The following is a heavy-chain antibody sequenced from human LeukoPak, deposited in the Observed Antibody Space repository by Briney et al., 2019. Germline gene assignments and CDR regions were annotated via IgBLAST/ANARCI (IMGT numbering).Heavy chain of an antibody. J-gene: IGHJ6*02. Sequence: PGGSLRLSCAASGFTFSNYAMSWVRQAPGRGLEWVSAISGSGGSTYYADSVKGRFTISRDNSKNTPYLQMNSLRGEDTAIYYCARYCTTTGCYVYYGMDVWGQGTTVTVSS. CDR1: GFTFSNYA. V-gene: IGHV3-23*01. D-gene: IGHD2-2*01. CDR3: ARYCTTTGCYVYYGMDV. CDR2: ISGSGGST.